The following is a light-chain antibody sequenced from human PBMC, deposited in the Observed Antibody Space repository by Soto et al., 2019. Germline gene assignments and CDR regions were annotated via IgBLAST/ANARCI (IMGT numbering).Light chain of an antibody. V-gene: IGKV3-20*01. CDR1: QSVSSSY. J-gene: IGKJ4*01. Sequence: EIALTQSPGTLSLSPLERATLSCSASQSVSSSYLAWYQQKPGQAPRLLIYDASSRATGIPDRFSGGGSGTDLTLTISRLEPEDFAVYYCQQFSSYPLTFGGGTKVDI. CDR3: QQFSSYPLT. CDR2: DAS.